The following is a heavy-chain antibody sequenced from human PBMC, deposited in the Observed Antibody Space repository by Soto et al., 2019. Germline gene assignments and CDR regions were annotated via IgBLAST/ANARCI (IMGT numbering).Heavy chain of an antibody. CDR2: INPNSGGT. CDR3: ARGRAILDVVVPAAPGVDY. CDR1: GYTFTGYY. V-gene: IGHV1-2*04. D-gene: IGHD2-2*01. Sequence: GASVKVSCKASGYTFTGYYMHWVRQAPGQGLEWVGWINPNSGGTNYAQKFQGWVTMTRDTSISTAYMELSRLRSDDTAVYYCARGRAILDVVVPAAPGVDYWGQGTLVTVSS. J-gene: IGHJ4*02.